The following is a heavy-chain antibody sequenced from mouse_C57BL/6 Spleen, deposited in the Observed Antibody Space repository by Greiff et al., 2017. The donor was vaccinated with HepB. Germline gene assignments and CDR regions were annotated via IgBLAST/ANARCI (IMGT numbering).Heavy chain of an antibody. V-gene: IGHV1-61*01. J-gene: IGHJ4*01. CDR2: IYPSDSET. CDR3: ARYDYDAMYY. CDR1: GYTFTSYW. Sequence: QVQLQQPGAELVRPGSSVKLSCKASGYTFTSYWMDWVKQRPGQGLEWIGNIYPSDSETHYNQKFKDKATLTVDKSSSTAYMQLSSLTSEDSAVYYCARYDYDAMYYWGQGTSVTVSS.